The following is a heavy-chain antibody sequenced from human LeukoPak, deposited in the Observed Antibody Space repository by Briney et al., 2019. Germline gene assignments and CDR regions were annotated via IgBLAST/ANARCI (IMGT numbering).Heavy chain of an antibody. D-gene: IGHD5-24*01. Sequence: SETLSLTCTVSGGSISSSSYFWGWIRQPPEKGLEWIGSRYYSGSTYYNPSLKSRVTISVDTSKNQFSLRLSSVTAADTAVYYCARLWKDGPQTFDYWGQGTLVTVSA. CDR3: ARLWKDGPQTFDY. V-gene: IGHV4-39*01. J-gene: IGHJ4*02. CDR2: RYYSGST. CDR1: GGSISSSSYF.